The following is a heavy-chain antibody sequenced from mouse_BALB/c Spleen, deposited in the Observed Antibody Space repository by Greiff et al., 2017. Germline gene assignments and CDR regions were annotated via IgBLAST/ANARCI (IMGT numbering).Heavy chain of an antibody. CDR1: GFTFSSFG. J-gene: IGHJ4*01. CDR2: ISSGSSTI. V-gene: IGHV5-17*02. CDR3: ARSDRVYAMDY. D-gene: IGHD3-2*01. Sequence: EVKLVESGGGLVQPGGSRKLSCAASGFTFSSFGMHWVRQAPEKGLEWVAYISSGSSTIYYADTVKGRFTISRDNPKNTLFLQMTSLRSEDTAMYYCARSDRVYAMDYWGQGTSVTVSS.